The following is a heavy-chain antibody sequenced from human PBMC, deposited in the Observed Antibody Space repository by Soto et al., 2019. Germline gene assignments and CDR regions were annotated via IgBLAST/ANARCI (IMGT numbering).Heavy chain of an antibody. CDR3: ARDPGLMVRGVITFGMDV. V-gene: IGHV1-69*01. CDR1: GGTFSSYA. D-gene: IGHD3-10*01. CDR2: IIPIFGPA. J-gene: IGHJ6*02. Sequence: QVQLVQSGAEVTKPGSSVKVSCKASGGTFSSYAISWVRQAPGQGLEWMGGIIPIFGPAKYAQKFQGGVTLTAYESTSPAYMEPSRLRCEDTAVYYCARDPGLMVRGVITFGMDVWGQGTTVTVSS.